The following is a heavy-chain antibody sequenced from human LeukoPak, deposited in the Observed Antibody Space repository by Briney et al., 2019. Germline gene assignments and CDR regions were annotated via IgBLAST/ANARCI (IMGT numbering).Heavy chain of an antibody. J-gene: IGHJ4*02. CDR2: TSTRGGT. CDR1: GFIVSTQT. V-gene: IGHV3-23*01. Sequence: PGGSLRLSCAASGFIVSTQTMTWVRQAPGNGLECLSVTSTRGGTQYEASVKGRFTISRDNSKNTLYLQMDSLRAEDTAIYYCAKVRPYGTTWFGGVEDWGQGTLVTVSP. CDR3: AKVRPYGTTWFGGVED. D-gene: IGHD3-10*01.